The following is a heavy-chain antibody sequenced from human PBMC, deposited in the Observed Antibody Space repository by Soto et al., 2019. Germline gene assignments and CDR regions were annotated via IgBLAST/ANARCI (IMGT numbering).Heavy chain of an antibody. J-gene: IGHJ4*02. Sequence: SGGSLRLSCAASGFTFSSYWMHWVRQAPGKGLVWVSRINSDGSSTSYADSVKGRFTISRDNAKNTLYLQMNSLRAEDTAVYYCARVDTAMVAPFDYWGQGTLVTVSS. CDR3: ARVDTAMVAPFDY. D-gene: IGHD5-18*01. CDR1: GFTFSSYW. V-gene: IGHV3-74*01. CDR2: INSDGSST.